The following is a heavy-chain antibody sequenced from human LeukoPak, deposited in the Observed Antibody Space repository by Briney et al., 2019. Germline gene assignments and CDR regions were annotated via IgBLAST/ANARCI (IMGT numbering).Heavy chain of an antibody. CDR2: IWYDGSNK. CDR1: GFTFNSYG. D-gene: IGHD6-19*01. J-gene: IGHJ4*02. V-gene: IGHV3-30*02. CDR3: AKDLAVAGSRGIFDY. Sequence: GVSLRLSCAASGFTFNSYGMHWGRQAPAKGLEGVAFIWYDGSNKYYADSVKGRFTISRDNSKNTLYLQMNSLRAEDTAVYYCAKDLAVAGSRGIFDYWGQGTLVTVSS.